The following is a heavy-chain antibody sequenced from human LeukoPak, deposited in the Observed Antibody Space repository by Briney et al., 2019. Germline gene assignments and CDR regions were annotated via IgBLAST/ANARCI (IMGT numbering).Heavy chain of an antibody. D-gene: IGHD3-22*01. CDR3: AKGCRPAVVTHDAFDI. V-gene: IGHV3-23*01. CDR1: GFTFSSYA. CDR2: ISGSGGST. Sequence: PGGSLRLSCAASGFTFSSYAMSWVRQAPGKGLEWVSAISGSGGSTYYADSVKGRFTISRDNSKNTLYLQMNSLRAEDTAVYYCAKGCRPAVVTHDAFDIWGQGTMVTVSS. J-gene: IGHJ3*02.